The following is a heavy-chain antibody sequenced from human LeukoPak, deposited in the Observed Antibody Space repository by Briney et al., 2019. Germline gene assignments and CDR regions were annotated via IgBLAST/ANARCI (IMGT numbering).Heavy chain of an antibody. Sequence: PSETLSLTCTVSSGSISSYYWSWIRQPPGKGLEWIGYIYYSGSTNYNPSLKSRVTISVDTSKNQFSLKLSSVTAADTAVYYCARATGRRGGSCYLCDYWGQGTLVTVSS. D-gene: IGHD2-15*01. J-gene: IGHJ4*02. CDR3: ARATGRRGGSCYLCDY. V-gene: IGHV4-59*01. CDR2: IYYSGST. CDR1: SGSISSYY.